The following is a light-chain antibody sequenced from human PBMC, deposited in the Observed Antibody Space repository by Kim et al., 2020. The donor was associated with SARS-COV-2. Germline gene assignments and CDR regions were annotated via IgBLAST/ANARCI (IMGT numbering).Light chain of an antibody. CDR2: DVS. CDR1: SSDAGGYNY. J-gene: IGLJ2*01. Sequence: GQSATISCTGTSSDAGGYNYVSWYQQHPGKAPKLMIYDVSKRPSGVPDRFSGSKSGNTASLTISGLQGEDEADYYCCSYAGSYTEVFGGGTQLTVL. V-gene: IGLV2-11*01. CDR3: CSYAGSYTEV.